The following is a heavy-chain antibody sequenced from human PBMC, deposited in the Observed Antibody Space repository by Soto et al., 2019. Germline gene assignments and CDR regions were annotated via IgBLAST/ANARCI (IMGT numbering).Heavy chain of an antibody. Sequence: EVQLLESGGGLVQPGGSLRLSCAASGFTFSSYAMRWVRQAPVKGLEWVSAISGSGDSTYYADSVKGRFTISRDNSKNKLYLQMNSLRAEDTAVYYWARRGSGSYYDYWGQGTLVTVSS. V-gene: IGHV3-23*01. CDR3: ARRGSGSYYDY. D-gene: IGHD1-26*01. J-gene: IGHJ4*02. CDR2: ISGSGDST. CDR1: GFTFSSYA.